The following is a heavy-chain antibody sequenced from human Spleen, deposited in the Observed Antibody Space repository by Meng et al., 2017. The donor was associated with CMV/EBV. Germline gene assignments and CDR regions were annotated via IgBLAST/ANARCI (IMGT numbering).Heavy chain of an antibody. J-gene: IGHJ4*02. V-gene: IGHV4-39*07. D-gene: IGHD3-9*01. CDR3: ARGHRAGYYYVVFDS. CDR2: IYYSGST. CDR1: GGSISSSSYY. Sequence: SETLSLTCTVSGGSISSSSYYWGWIRQPPGKGLEWIGSIYYSGSTYYNPSLKSRVTISVDTSKNQFSLKLSSVTAADTAVYYCARGHRAGYYYVVFDSWGQGTLVTVSS.